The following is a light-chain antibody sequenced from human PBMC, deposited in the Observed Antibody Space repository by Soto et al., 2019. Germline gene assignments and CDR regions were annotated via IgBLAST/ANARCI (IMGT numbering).Light chain of an antibody. Sequence: DIQMTQFPSTLSASVGDRVTITCRASQSISSWLAWYQQKPGKAPKLLIYKASSLESGVPSRFSGSGSGTEFTLTISSLQPDDFATYYCQQYNGTFGPGTKVDIK. CDR3: QQYNGT. CDR2: KAS. CDR1: QSISSW. J-gene: IGKJ3*01. V-gene: IGKV1-5*03.